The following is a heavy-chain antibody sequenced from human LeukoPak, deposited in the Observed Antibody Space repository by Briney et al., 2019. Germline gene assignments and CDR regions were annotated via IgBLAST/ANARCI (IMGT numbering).Heavy chain of an antibody. Sequence: SETLSLTCTVSGGSINTYWGWIRQPPGKGLECIGHIYYSGSTKYSPSLKSRVTMSVDTSKNQFSLTLSSVTAADTAVYYCARAFVRGVSSYYFYMDVWGKGATVTISS. CDR1: GGSINTY. D-gene: IGHD3-10*01. CDR3: ARAFVRGVSSYYFYMDV. V-gene: IGHV4-59*01. CDR2: IYYSGST. J-gene: IGHJ6*03.